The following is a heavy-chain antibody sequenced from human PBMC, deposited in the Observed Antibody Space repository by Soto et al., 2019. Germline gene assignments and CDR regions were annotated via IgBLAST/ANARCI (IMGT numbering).Heavy chain of an antibody. CDR1: GYTFTSYG. CDR3: ARDKGAYCGGDCYSTWFDP. CDR2: SSGYNRNT. Sequence: QVQLVQSGAEVKKPGASVKVSCKASGYTFTSYGISWVRQAPGQGLEWMGWSSGYNRNTNYAQKLQGRVTMTTDTSTSTAYMELRSLRSDDTAVYYCARDKGAYCGGDCYSTWFDPWGQGTLVTVSS. J-gene: IGHJ5*02. D-gene: IGHD2-21*02. V-gene: IGHV1-18*01.